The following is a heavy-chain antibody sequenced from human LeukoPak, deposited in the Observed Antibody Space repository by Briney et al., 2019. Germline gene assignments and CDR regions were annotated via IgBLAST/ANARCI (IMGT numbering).Heavy chain of an antibody. Sequence: SETLSLTCTVSGASISTPTYYWGWVRQPPGKGLEWVAAFSSGGTTYYNPSLRSRVTTSIDTSKSQFSLNLISVTAADTAVYFCARRRNYGNFWVFDYWGQGTLVTVSS. D-gene: IGHD3-16*01. CDR2: FSSGGTT. V-gene: IGHV4-39*01. J-gene: IGHJ4*02. CDR1: GASISTPTYY. CDR3: ARRRNYGNFWVFDY.